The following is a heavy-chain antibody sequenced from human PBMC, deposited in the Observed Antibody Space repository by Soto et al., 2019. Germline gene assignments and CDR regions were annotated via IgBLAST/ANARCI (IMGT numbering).Heavy chain of an antibody. D-gene: IGHD2-8*01. V-gene: IGHV4-61*01. CDR1: GGSVSSGSYY. CDR3: ARDSPRSTKGVY. Sequence: SETLSLTCTVSGGSVSSGSYYWSWLRQPPGKGLEWIGYIYYSGSTNYNPSLKSRVTISVDTSKNQFSLKLSSVTAADTAVYYCARDSPRSTKGVYGGQGTLVTV. CDR2: IYYSGST. J-gene: IGHJ4*02.